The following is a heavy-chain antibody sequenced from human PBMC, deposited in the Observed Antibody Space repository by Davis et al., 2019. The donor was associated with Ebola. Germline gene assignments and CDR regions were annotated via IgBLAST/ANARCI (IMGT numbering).Heavy chain of an antibody. CDR2: IRYDGSNK. J-gene: IGHJ6*02. Sequence: PGGSLRLSCAASGFTFSSYGIHWVRQAPGKGLEWVAFIRYDGSNKYYADSVKGRFTISRDNSKNTLYLQMNSLRAEDTAVYYCAKEDTAMVTGDFYFGMDVWGQGTTVTVSS. CDR3: AKEDTAMVTGDFYFGMDV. CDR1: GFTFSSYG. V-gene: IGHV3-30*02. D-gene: IGHD5-18*01.